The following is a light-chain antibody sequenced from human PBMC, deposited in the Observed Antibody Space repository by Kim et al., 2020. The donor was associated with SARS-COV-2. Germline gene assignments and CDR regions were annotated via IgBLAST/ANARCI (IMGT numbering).Light chain of an antibody. J-gene: IGLJ3*02. Sequence: APGRTARITCGGDNIGSKSVHWYQQRPGQAPVVVMYYDSDRPSGIPERLSGSNSGNTATLTISRVEAGDEADYYCQVWDTSSDHSVFGGGTKLTVL. CDR3: QVWDTSSDHSV. CDR2: YDS. CDR1: NIGSKS. V-gene: IGLV3-21*04.